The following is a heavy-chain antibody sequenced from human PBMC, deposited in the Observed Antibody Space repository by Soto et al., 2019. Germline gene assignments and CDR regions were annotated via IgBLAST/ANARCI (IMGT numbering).Heavy chain of an antibody. D-gene: IGHD3-22*01. Sequence: ASVKVSCKASGYTFTSYAMHWVRQAPGQRLEWMGWINAGNGNTKYSQKFQGRVTITRDTSASTAYMELSSLRSEDTAVYYCARGGPYYDSSGYPFDYWGQGTLVTVSS. CDR3: ARGGPYYDSSGYPFDY. J-gene: IGHJ4*02. V-gene: IGHV1-3*01. CDR1: GYTFTSYA. CDR2: INAGNGNT.